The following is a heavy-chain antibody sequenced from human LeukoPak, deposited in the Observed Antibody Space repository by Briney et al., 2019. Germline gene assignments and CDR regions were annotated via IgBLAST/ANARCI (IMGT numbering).Heavy chain of an antibody. CDR3: ARYAAYDSRGNYFDY. CDR1: GGSISSGDFY. D-gene: IGHD3-22*01. CDR2: IYYSGST. J-gene: IGHJ4*02. Sequence: SQTLSLTCTVSGGSISSGDFYWSWIRQPPGKGLEWIGYIYYSGSTYYNPSLNSRLTISVDTSKNQFSLKLSSVTAADTAAYYCARYAAYDSRGNYFDYWGQGTLVAVSS. V-gene: IGHV4-30-4*08.